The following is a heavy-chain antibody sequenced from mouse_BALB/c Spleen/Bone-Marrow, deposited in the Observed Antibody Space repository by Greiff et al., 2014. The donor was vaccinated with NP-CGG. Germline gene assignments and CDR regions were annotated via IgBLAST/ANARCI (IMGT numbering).Heavy chain of an antibody. CDR1: GYTFTDYN. J-gene: IGHJ3*01. Sequence: EVQLQQSGPELVKPGASVKIPCKASGYTFTDYNMDWVKQSHGKSLEWIGDINPNNGGTTYNQKFKGKATLTVDKSSSTAYMELRSLTSEDTAVYYCARDYLFAYWGQGTLVTVSA. D-gene: IGHD2-4*01. CDR2: INPNNGGT. CDR3: ARDYLFAY. V-gene: IGHV1-18*01.